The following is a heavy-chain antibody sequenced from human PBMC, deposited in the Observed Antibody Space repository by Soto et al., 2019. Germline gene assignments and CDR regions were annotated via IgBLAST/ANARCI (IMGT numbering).Heavy chain of an antibody. CDR2: INPSGGST. CDR3: VREAYCGGDCYPPSYGMDV. D-gene: IGHD2-21*02. J-gene: IGHJ6*02. V-gene: IGHV1-46*01. CDR1: GYTFTSYY. Sequence: SVKVSCKASGYTFTSYYMHWVRQAPGQGLEWMGIINPSGGSTSYAQKFQGRVTMTRDTSTSTVYMELSSLRSEDTAVYYCVREAYCGGDCYPPSYGMDVWGQGTTVTVSS.